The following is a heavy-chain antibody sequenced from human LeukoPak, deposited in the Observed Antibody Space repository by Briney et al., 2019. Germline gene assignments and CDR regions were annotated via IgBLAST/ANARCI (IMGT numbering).Heavy chain of an antibody. Sequence: SETLSLTCTVSGGSISSYYWSWLRQPPGKGLEWIGYIYYSGSTNYNPSLKSRVTISVDTSKNQFSLKLSSATAADTAVYYCARSHSVWTSFDYWGQGTLVTVSS. D-gene: IGHD3/OR15-3a*01. CDR3: ARSHSVWTSFDY. CDR2: IYYSGST. V-gene: IGHV4-59*01. CDR1: GGSISSYY. J-gene: IGHJ4*02.